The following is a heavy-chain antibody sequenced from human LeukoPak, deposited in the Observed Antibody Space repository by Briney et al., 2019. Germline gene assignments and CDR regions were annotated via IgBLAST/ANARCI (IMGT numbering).Heavy chain of an antibody. V-gene: IGHV3-48*01. D-gene: IGHD3-22*01. CDR3: ARAHGDYYDSSGYY. Sequence: VGSLRLFCAASGFTFSSYSMNWVRQAPGKGLEWVSYISSSSSTIYYADSVKGRFTISRDNAKNSLYLQMNSLRAEDTAVYYCARAHGDYYDSSGYYWGQGTLVTVSS. J-gene: IGHJ4*02. CDR1: GFTFSSYS. CDR2: ISSSSSTI.